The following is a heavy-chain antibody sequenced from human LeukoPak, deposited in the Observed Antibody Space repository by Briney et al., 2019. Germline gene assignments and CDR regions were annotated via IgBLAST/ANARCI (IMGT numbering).Heavy chain of an antibody. CDR2: ISSSSTI. CDR1: GFTFSSYS. V-gene: IGHV3-48*01. CDR3: ARDRIGDSVIYFDS. J-gene: IGHJ4*02. D-gene: IGHD4-17*01. Sequence: GGSLRLSCAASGFTFSSYSMNWVRQAPGKGLEWVSYISSSSTIYYADSVKGRFTISRDNAKNSLYLQMNSLRAEDTAVYYCARDRIGDSVIYFDSWGQGTLVTVSS.